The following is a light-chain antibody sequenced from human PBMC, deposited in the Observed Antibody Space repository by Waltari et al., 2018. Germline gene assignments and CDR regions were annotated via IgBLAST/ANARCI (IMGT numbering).Light chain of an antibody. CDR1: ALPTKY. J-gene: IGLJ3*02. CDR2: EDN. V-gene: IGLV3-10*01. CDR3: YSTDTSSFPL. Sequence: SHELTQPPSVSVSPGQTARITCPGDALPTKYIYWYQQKSGQAPVIIIYEDNKRPSGIPDRFSGSSSGTLATLTISGTLVEDEGDYYCYSTDTSSFPLFGGGTKLTVL.